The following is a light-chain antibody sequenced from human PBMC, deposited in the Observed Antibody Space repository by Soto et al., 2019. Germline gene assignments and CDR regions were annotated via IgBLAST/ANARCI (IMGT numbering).Light chain of an antibody. J-gene: IGLJ1*01. Sequence: QSALTQPRSVSGSPGQSVTISCTGTSSDGGGYNYVSWYQQHPGKAPKLMMYDVSKRPSGVPDRFSGSKSGNTASLTISGLQAEDEADYYCCSYAGSYPHVLGTGTKLTVL. V-gene: IGLV2-11*01. CDR1: SSDGGGYNY. CDR3: CSYAGSYPHV. CDR2: DVS.